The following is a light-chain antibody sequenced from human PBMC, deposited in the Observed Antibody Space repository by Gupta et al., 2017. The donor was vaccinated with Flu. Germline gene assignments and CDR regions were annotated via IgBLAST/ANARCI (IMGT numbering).Light chain of an antibody. V-gene: IGLV1-47*01. CDR3: STLCDSLSGWV. CDR2: RND. Sequence: RSSIGNIYVYWYHQFPGTPPKLLIYRNDQRPSVVPDQFSASKSGTSASLAISELLSEDEAEYYCSTLCDSLSGWVFGGGGKLTVL. CDR1: RSSIGNIY. J-gene: IGLJ3*02.